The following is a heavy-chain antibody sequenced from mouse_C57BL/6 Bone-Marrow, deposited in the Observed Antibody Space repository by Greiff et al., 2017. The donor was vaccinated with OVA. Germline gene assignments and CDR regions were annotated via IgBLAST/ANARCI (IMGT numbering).Heavy chain of an antibody. CDR3: TTDEYAYYYAMDY. J-gene: IGHJ4*01. D-gene: IGHD5-1*01. Sequence: VQLQQSGAELVRPGASVKLSCTASGFNIKDDYMHWVKQRPEQGLEWIGWIDPENGDTEYASKFQGKATITADTSSNTAYLQLSSLTSEDTAVYYCTTDEYAYYYAMDYWGQGTSVTVSS. V-gene: IGHV14-4*01. CDR2: IDPENGDT. CDR1: GFNIKDDY.